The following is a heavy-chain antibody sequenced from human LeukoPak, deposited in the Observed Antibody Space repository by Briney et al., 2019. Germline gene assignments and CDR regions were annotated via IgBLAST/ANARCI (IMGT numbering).Heavy chain of an antibody. V-gene: IGHV4-59*01. Sequence: SETLPLTCTVSGGSISSYHWSWIRQPPGKGLECIGFIYYSGSTNYNPSLKSRVTISVDTSKNQFSLKLSSVTAADTAVYYCARARNYYDSSDYYYEGDAFDIWGQGTMATVSS. D-gene: IGHD3-22*01. J-gene: IGHJ3*02. CDR1: GGSISSYH. CDR2: IYYSGST. CDR3: ARARNYYDSSDYYYEGDAFDI.